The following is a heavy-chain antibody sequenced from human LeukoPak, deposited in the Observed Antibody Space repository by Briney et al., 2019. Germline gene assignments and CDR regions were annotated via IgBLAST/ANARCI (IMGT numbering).Heavy chain of an antibody. V-gene: IGHV4-34*01. J-gene: IGHJ4*02. CDR1: GGSFSGYY. Sequence: SETLSLTCAVHGGSFSGYYWSWIRQPPGKGLEWIGEINHSGSTNYNPSLKSRVTISVDTSKNQFSLKLSSVTAADTAVYYCARVGGRRSSSYLASDYWGQGTLVTVSS. D-gene: IGHD6-13*01. CDR2: INHSGST. CDR3: ARVGGRRSSSYLASDY.